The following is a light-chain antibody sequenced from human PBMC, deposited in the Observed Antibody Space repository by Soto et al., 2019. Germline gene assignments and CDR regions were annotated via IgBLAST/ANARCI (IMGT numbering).Light chain of an antibody. CDR3: QQRSTPFT. CDR1: QSVSSY. CDR2: DAS. J-gene: IGKJ3*01. V-gene: IGKV3-11*01. Sequence: EIVLTQSPATLSLSPGERATLSCRASQSVSSYLAWYQQKPGQAPRLPIYDASNRATGIPARFSGSGSGTDFTLTISSLEPEDFAVYYCQQRSTPFTFGPGTKVDIK.